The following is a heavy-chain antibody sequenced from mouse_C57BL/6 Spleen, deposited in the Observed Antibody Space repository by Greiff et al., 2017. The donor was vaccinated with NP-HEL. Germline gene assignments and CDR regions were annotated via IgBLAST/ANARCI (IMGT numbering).Heavy chain of an antibody. Sequence: QVQLKQSGPELVKPGASVKLSCKASGYTFTSYDINWVKQRPGQGLEWIGWIYPRDGSTKYNEKFKGKATLTVDTSSSTAYMELHSLTSEDSAVYCCARKSSGYAMDYWGQGTSVTVSS. J-gene: IGHJ4*01. CDR3: ARKSSGYAMDY. CDR2: IYPRDGST. V-gene: IGHV1-85*01. CDR1: GYTFTSYD. D-gene: IGHD3-2*02.